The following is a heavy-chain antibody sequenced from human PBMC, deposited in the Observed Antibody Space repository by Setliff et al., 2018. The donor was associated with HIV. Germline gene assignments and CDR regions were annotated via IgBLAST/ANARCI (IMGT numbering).Heavy chain of an antibody. Sequence: SETLSLTCTVSGYSISSGYYWGWIRQPPGKGLEWIGSIYHSGSTYYNPSLKSRVTISLDTSKNQFSLKLSSVTAADTAVYYCARDIQAAGTGWFDPWGQGTLVTVSS. CDR1: GYSISSGYY. J-gene: IGHJ5*02. CDR2: IYHSGST. D-gene: IGHD6-13*01. V-gene: IGHV4-38-2*02. CDR3: ARDIQAAGTGWFDP.